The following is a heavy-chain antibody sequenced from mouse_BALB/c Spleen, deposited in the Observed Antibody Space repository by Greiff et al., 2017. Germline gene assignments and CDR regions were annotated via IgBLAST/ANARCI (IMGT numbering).Heavy chain of an antibody. Sequence: DVKLVESGGGLVKPGGSLKLSCAASGFTFSSYTMSWVRQTPEKRLEWVATISSGGSYTYYPDSVKGRFTISRDNAKNTLYLQMSSLRSEDTAMYYCARPSSDYAMDYWGQGTSVTVSS. CDR1: GFTFSSYT. CDR3: ARPSSDYAMDY. J-gene: IGHJ4*01. CDR2: ISSGGSYT. V-gene: IGHV5-9-3*01. D-gene: IGHD3-1*01.